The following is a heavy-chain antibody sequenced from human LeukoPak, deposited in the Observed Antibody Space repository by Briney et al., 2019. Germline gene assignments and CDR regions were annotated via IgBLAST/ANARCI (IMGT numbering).Heavy chain of an antibody. CDR2: IKQDGSEK. CDR1: GFTFSSYW. D-gene: IGHD6-13*01. Sequence: GGSLRLSCAASGFTFSSYWMSWVRQAPGKGLEWVANIKQDGSEKYYVDSVKGRFTISRDNAKNSLYLQMNSLRAEDMALYYCAKASSSSLEYNWFDPWGQGTLVTVSS. J-gene: IGHJ5*02. CDR3: AKASSSSLEYNWFDP. V-gene: IGHV3-7*03.